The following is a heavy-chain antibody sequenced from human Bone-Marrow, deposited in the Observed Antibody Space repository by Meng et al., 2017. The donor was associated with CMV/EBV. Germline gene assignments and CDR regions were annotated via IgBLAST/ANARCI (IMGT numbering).Heavy chain of an antibody. CDR1: GGSISSGDYY. CDR2: IYYSGST. J-gene: IGHJ5*02. Sequence: LRLFCTVSGGSISSGDYYWSWIRQPPGKGLEWIGYIYYSGSTNYNPSLKSRVTISVDTSKNQFSLKLSSVTAADTAVYYCARVEMATIWLFDPWGQGTLVTVSS. D-gene: IGHD5-24*01. V-gene: IGHV4-61*08. CDR3: ARVEMATIWLFDP.